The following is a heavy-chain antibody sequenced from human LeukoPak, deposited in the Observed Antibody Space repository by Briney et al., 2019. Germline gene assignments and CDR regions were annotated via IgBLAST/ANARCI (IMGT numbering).Heavy chain of an antibody. J-gene: IGHJ4*02. CDR2: ITNNGGNT. CDR3: VIVRGYFDSSGSDY. CDR1: GFTFSSYT. D-gene: IGHD3-9*01. Sequence: GSLRLSCSASGFTFSSYTIHWVRQAPGKGLEFVSAITNNGGNTYYADSVKGRFTISRDNSKNTVYLQMRAEDTAVYYCVIVRGYFDSSGSDYWGQGTLVTVSS. V-gene: IGHV3-64D*06.